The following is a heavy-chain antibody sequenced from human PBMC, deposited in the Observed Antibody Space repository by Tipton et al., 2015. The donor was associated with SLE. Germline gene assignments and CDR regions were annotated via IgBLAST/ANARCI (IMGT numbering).Heavy chain of an antibody. CDR1: GASISSDY. CDR3: AKGRVGVVES. Sequence: TLSLTCTVSGASISSDYWSWVRQPPGQGLEWIVYIYTSGSTNYNPSLKNRVTIFRDTSKNQFSLKMISVTAADTAMYYCAKGRVGVVESWGQGTLVTVSS. CDR2: IYTSGST. V-gene: IGHV4-4*08. J-gene: IGHJ4*02. D-gene: IGHD3-3*01.